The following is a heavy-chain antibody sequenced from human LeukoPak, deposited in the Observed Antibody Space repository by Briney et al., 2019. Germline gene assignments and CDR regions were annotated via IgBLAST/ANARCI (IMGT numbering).Heavy chain of an antibody. CDR3: AKDTSVVRGVNDY. V-gene: IGHV3-23*01. J-gene: IGHJ4*02. Sequence: GGSLRLSCAASGFTFSSYAMSWVRQAPGKGLEWVSAISGSGGSTYYADSVKGRFTVSRDNSKNTLYLQMNSLRAEDTAVYYCAKDTSVVRGVNDYWGQGTLVTVSS. CDR2: ISGSGGST. CDR1: GFTFSSYA. D-gene: IGHD3-10*01.